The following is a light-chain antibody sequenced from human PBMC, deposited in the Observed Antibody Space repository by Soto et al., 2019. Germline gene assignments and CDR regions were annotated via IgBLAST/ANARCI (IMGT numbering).Light chain of an antibody. CDR1: QRINGW. J-gene: IGKJ2*01. V-gene: IGKV1-5*01. CDR3: RQYNSYPYT. CDR2: DVS. Sequence: IQVTQAPTHPSASVGDTVTITFRASQRINGWLAWHQQKPGKAPKLLIYDVSAMKRGVPPRFSGSGSGTEFTLTISSLQPDDFATYYCRQYNSYPYTCGQGTKGDIK.